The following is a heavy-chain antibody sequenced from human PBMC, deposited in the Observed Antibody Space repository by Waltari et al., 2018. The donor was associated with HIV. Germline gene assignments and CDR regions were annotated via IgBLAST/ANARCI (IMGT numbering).Heavy chain of an antibody. CDR1: GASISSSTYY. Sequence: QLQLQESGPGLVKPSETLSLTCTVSGASISSSTYYWGWLRPPPGKGLEWIGTIYYSWARADHPSLNSRVTISVDTSKNQLSRKLSAVPAADTALYYCARATQYSISWTIQLRRWLDPLGQGTLVTVSS. CDR3: ARATQYSISWTIQLRRWLDP. V-gene: IGHV4-39*07. CDR2: IYYSWAR. J-gene: IGHJ5*02. D-gene: IGHD6-13*01.